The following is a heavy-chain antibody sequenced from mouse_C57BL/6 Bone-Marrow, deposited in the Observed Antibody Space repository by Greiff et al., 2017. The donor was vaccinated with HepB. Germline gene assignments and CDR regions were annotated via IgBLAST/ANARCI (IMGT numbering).Heavy chain of an antibody. D-gene: IGHD2-4*01. V-gene: IGHV3-6*01. Sequence: EVKLLESGPGLVKPSQSLSLTCSVTGYSITSGYYWNWIRQFPGNKLEWMGYISYDGSNNYNPSLKNRISITRDTSKNQFFLKLNSVTTEDTATYYCASHDYDWFAYWGQGTLVTVSA. CDR3: ASHDYDWFAY. J-gene: IGHJ3*01. CDR1: GYSITSGYY. CDR2: ISYDGSN.